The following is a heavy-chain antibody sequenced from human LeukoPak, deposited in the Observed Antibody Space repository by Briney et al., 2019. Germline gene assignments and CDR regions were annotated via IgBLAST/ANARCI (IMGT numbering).Heavy chain of an antibody. D-gene: IGHD3-22*01. V-gene: IGHV1-69*02. CDR1: GGTFSSYT. CDR3: ASFSDSSGYAYFDY. CDR2: IIPILGIA. Sequence: SVKVSCKASGGTFSSYTISWVRQAPGQGLEWMGRIIPILGIANYAQKFQGRVTITADKSTSTAYMKLSSLRSEDTAVYYCASFSDSSGYAYFDYWGQGTLVTVSS. J-gene: IGHJ4*02.